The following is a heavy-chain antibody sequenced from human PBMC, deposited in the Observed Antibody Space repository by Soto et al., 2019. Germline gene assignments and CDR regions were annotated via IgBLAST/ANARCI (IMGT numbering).Heavy chain of an antibody. CDR2: INYSGRT. V-gene: IGHV4-31*03. CDR1: GGSISSGGYY. J-gene: IGHJ5*02. CDR3: ARDYNRRPVGWFDP. Sequence: QVQLQESGPGLVKPSQTLSLTCTVSGGSISSGGYYWSWIRQHPGKGLEWIEHINYSGRTYYNSSLKSRVSISVDTSKNQFSLKLSSVTAADTAIYYCARDYNRRPVGWFDPWGQGTLVTVSS. D-gene: IGHD3-10*01.